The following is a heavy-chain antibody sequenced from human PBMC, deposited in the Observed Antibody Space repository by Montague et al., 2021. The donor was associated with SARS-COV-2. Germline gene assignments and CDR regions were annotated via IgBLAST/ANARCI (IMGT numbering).Heavy chain of an antibody. CDR2: VNQSGAT. V-gene: IGHV4-34*01. D-gene: IGHD2-2*01. CDR3: ARLKAPYCSSTSCYSASWFDP. Sequence: SETLSLTCAISGGSFSNYYWSWIRQPPGKGLEWIGEVNQSGATIYNPSLKSRVTISVDTSKNQFSLKLSSVTAADTAVYYCARLKAPYCSSTSCYSASWFDPWGQGTLVTVSS. CDR1: GGSFSNYY. J-gene: IGHJ5*02.